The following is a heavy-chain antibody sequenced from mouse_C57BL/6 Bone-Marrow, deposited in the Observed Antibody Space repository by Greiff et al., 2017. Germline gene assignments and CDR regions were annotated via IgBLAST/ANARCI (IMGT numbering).Heavy chain of an antibody. CDR1: GFNFSSYT. Sequence: EVQLQESGGGLVKPGGSLKLSCAASGFNFSSYTMSWVRQTPEKSLEWVATISGGGGKTYYPASVKGRFTISRDTAKNTLYLQMSSLRSEDTALYYCASRPTAQATRYAIDYWGQGTAVTVSS. D-gene: IGHD3-2*02. J-gene: IGHJ4*01. CDR3: ASRPTAQATRYAIDY. V-gene: IGHV5-9*01. CDR2: ISGGGGKT.